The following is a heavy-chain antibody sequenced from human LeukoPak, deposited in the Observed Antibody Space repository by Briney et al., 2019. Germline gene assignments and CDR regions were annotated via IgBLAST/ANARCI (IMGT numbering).Heavy chain of an antibody. CDR1: GGSFSGYY. CDR3: ARGCPGY. Sequence: SETLSLTCAVYGGSFSGYYWTWIRQPSGKGLEWIGQINHGGSTTYNPSLKSRVTISVDTSKNQFSLKLTSVTTADTAVYYCARGCPGYWGQGTLVTVSS. V-gene: IGHV4-34*01. J-gene: IGHJ4*02. CDR2: INHGGST.